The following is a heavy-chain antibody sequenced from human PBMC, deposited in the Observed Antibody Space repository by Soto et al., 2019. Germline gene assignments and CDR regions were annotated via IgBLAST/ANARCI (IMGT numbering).Heavy chain of an antibody. CDR3: ASRSKYYYYRMDV. Sequence: PSETLSLTCTVSGGSISSGGYYWSGIRQHPGQGLEWIGYIYYSGSTYYNPSLKSRVTISVDTSKNQFSLKLSSVTAADTAVDYCASRSKYYYYRMDVWGQGTTVTVSS. D-gene: IGHD3-10*01. V-gene: IGHV4-31*03. CDR1: GGSISSGGYY. CDR2: IYYSGST. J-gene: IGHJ6*02.